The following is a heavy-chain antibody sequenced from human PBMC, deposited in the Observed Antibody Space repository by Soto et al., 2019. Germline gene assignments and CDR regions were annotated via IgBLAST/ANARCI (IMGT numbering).Heavy chain of an antibody. CDR2: IYYSGST. D-gene: IGHD1-26*01. CDR1: CGSISSDY. V-gene: IGHV4-59*01. J-gene: IGHJ4*02. Sequence: AETLSLTCPVSCGSISSDYWSFIRHPPGNGRYRSGYIYYSGSTNYNPSLKSRVTISVDTSKNQFSLKLSSVTAADTAVYYCARVGVGATRGTRRTRGGYYFDYWGQGTLVTVSS. CDR3: ARVGVGATRGTRRTRGGYYFDY.